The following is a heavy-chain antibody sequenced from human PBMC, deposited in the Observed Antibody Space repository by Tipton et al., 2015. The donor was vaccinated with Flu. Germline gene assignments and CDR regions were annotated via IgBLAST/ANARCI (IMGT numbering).Heavy chain of an antibody. CDR3: ARWGGPYYYDSSGESRYFDL. CDR1: GSISTYYW. D-gene: IGHD3-22*01. J-gene: IGHJ2*01. CDR2: IYPGDSDT. V-gene: IGHV5-51*01. Sequence: GSISTYYWTWIRQPAGKGLEWMGIIYPGDSDTRYSPSFQGQVTISADKSISTAYLQWSSLKASDTAMYYCARWGGPYYYDSSGESRYFDLWGRGTLVTVSS.